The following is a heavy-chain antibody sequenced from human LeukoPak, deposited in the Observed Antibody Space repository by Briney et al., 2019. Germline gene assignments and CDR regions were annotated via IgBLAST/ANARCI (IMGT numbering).Heavy chain of an antibody. CDR1: GCSISSYY. CDR3: ARVDYGDYVGNSYFDY. Sequence: PSETLSLTFTVSGCSISSYYWSWIRQPPGKGLEWIGYIYYSGSTNYNPSLKSRVTKSADTSTNQLSLKLSSVTAADPAVYYCARVDYGDYVGNSYFDYWGQGPLVTVSS. D-gene: IGHD4-17*01. J-gene: IGHJ4*02. CDR2: IYYSGST. V-gene: IGHV4-59*01.